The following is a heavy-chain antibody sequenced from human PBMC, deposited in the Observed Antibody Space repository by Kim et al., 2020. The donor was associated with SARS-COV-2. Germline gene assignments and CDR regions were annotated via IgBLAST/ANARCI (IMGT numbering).Heavy chain of an antibody. J-gene: IGHJ4*02. D-gene: IGHD6-19*01. Sequence: YYAASVKGRFTISSDKSKNPLYLPMNSRRAEDTAVYYCAKDPSAVAGIYYWGQGTLVTVSS. V-gene: IGHV3-23*01. CDR3: AKDPSAVAGIYY.